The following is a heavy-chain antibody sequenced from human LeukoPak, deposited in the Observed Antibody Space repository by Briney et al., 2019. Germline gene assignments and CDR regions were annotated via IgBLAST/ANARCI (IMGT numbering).Heavy chain of an antibody. D-gene: IGHD1-7*01. J-gene: IGHJ4*02. CDR3: ASRIQELSLPLPTDYFDY. CDR2: IYPGDSDT. CDR1: GYSFTSYW. V-gene: IGHV5-51*01. Sequence: GESLKISCKGSGYSFTSYWIGWVRQMPGKGLEWMGIIYPGDSDTRYSPSFQGQVTISADKSISTAYLQWSSLKASDTAMYYCASRIQELSLPLPTDYFDYWGQGTLVTVSS.